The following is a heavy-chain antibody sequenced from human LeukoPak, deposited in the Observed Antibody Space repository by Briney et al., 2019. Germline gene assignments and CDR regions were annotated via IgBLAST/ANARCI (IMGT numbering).Heavy chain of an antibody. D-gene: IGHD5-18*01. CDR1: GGSFSGYY. CDR3: ARLMYTAMVITH. CDR2: INHSGST. V-gene: IGHV4-34*01. J-gene: IGHJ4*02. Sequence: SETLSLTCAVYGGSFSGYYWSWIRQPPGKGLEWIGEINHSGSTNYNPSLKSRVTISVDTSKNQFSLKLSSVTAADTAVHYCARLMYTAMVITHWGQGTLVTVSS.